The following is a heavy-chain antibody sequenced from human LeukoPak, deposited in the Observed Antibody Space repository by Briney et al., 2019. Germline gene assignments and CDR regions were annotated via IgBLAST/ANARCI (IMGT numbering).Heavy chain of an antibody. CDR3: ARGLAATYDAFDI. V-gene: IGHV4-34*01. D-gene: IGHD6-13*01. CDR1: GGSFSGYY. J-gene: IGHJ3*02. CDR2: INHSGST. Sequence: SETLSLTCAVYGGSFSGYYWSWIRQRPGKGLEWIGEINHSGSTNYNPSLKSRVTISVDTSKNQFSLKLSSVTAADTAVYYCARGLAATYDAFDIWGQGTMVTVSS.